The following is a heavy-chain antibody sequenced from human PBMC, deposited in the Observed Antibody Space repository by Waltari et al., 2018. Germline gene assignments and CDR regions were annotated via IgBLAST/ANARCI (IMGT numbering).Heavy chain of an antibody. V-gene: IGHV3-23*01. D-gene: IGHD6-19*01. CDR1: EFALSNRA. CDR3: AKCEMYDSGWCAFFRY. CDR2: LVRSGFGT. J-gene: IGHJ4*02. Sequence: DVRLSESGGGLAQPGGSRRLSCVASEFALSNRAMSWVRQAPGKGLEWVSALVRSGFGTHYADSVKGRFAISRDNAKNTLYLQMNSLRAEDTAVYYCAKCEMYDSGWCAFFRYWGQGTLVTVSS.